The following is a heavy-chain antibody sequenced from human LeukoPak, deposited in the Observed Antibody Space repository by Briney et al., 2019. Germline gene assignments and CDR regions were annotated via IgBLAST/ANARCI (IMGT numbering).Heavy chain of an antibody. CDR3: ARVAGGYSSGWYNYYYYYGMDV. CDR2: IYYSGST. V-gene: IGHV4-61*01. D-gene: IGHD6-19*01. Sequence: SETLTLTCTVSGGSVSSGSYYWSWIQQPPGKGLEWIGYIYYSGSTNYNPSLKSRVTISVDTSKNQFSLKLSSVTAADTAVYYCARVAGGYSSGWYNYYYYYGMDVWGQGSTVTVSS. CDR1: GGSVSSGSYY. J-gene: IGHJ6*02.